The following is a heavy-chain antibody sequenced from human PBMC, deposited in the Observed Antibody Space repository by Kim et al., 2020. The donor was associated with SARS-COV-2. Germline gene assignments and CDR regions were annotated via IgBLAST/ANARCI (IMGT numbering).Heavy chain of an antibody. D-gene: IGHD3-22*01. CDR3: ARDSYASSGYANLDY. V-gene: IGHV3-74*01. CDR1: GFTFRGYW. Sequence: GGSLRLSCAASGFTFRGYWMHWVRQAPGKGLVWVSRINSDGSTTNYADSVKGRFTISRDNVKNTLYLQMNSLRAEDTAVYYCARDSYASSGYANLDYWGRGTLVTVSS. CDR2: INSDGSTT. J-gene: IGHJ4*02.